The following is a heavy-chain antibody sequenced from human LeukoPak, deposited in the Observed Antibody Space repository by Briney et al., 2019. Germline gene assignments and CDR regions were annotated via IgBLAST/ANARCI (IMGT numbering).Heavy chain of an antibody. CDR2: IYPGDSDT. D-gene: IGHD1-26*01. CDR1: GYSFTSYW. J-gene: IGHJ4*02. Sequence: RGESLKISCKGSGYSFTSYWIGWVRQMPGKGLEWMGIIYPGDSDTRYSPSFQGQVTISADKSISTVYLQWSSLKASDTAMYYCARPHSGIYDYFDYWGQGTLVTVSS. CDR3: ARPHSGIYDYFDY. V-gene: IGHV5-51*01.